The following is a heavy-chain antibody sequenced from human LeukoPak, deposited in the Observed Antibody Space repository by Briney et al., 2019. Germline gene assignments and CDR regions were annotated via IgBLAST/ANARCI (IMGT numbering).Heavy chain of an antibody. V-gene: IGHV3-74*01. Sequence: PGGSLRLSCAASGFTFSSYWMHWVRQAPGKGLVWVSRINTDGSSTSYADSVKGRFTISRDNSKNTLYLQMNSLRAEDTAVYYCAFSGSYSVDYWGQGTLVTVSS. D-gene: IGHD1-26*01. J-gene: IGHJ4*02. CDR3: AFSGSYSVDY. CDR1: GFTFSSYW. CDR2: INTDGSST.